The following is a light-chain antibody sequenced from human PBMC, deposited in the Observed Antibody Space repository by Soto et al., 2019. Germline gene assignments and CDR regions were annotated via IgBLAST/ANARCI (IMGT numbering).Light chain of an antibody. Sequence: DIQMTQSPSSLSASVGDRVTISCRASQSISTYLNWYQQKPGKAPKLLIYAASSLQSGAPSTFSGSGSGTDFTLTISRLQPEDFATYYCQQSYKTPITFGGGTKVEI. V-gene: IGKV1-39*01. CDR3: QQSYKTPIT. J-gene: IGKJ4*01. CDR1: QSISTY. CDR2: AAS.